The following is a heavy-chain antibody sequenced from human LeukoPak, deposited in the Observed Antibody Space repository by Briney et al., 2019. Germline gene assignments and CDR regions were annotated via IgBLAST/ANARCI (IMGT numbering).Heavy chain of an antibody. D-gene: IGHD5-18*01. Sequence: PSETLSLTCAIYGGSFSGYYWSWIRQPPGKGLEWIGEINHSGSTNYNPSLKSRVTISVDTSENQFSLKLSSVTAADTAVYYCARARSGYSYGYYYYYGMDVWGQGTTVTVSS. CDR3: ARARSGYSYGYYYYYGMDV. CDR1: GGSFSGYY. J-gene: IGHJ6*02. V-gene: IGHV4-34*01. CDR2: INHSGST.